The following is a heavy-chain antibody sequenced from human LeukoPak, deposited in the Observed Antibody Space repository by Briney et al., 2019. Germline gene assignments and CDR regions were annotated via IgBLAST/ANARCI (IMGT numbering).Heavy chain of an antibody. D-gene: IGHD3-22*01. CDR2: IYTSGST. CDR3: ASSGYTHYDAFDI. J-gene: IGHJ3*02. V-gene: IGHV4-4*07. Sequence: PPETLSLTRTVSGGSISSYYWSWLRQPAGKGLEWIGRIYTSGSTNYNPSLKSRVTMSVDTSKNQFSLKLSSVTAADTAVYYCASSGYTHYDAFDIWGQGTMVTVSS. CDR1: GGSISSYY.